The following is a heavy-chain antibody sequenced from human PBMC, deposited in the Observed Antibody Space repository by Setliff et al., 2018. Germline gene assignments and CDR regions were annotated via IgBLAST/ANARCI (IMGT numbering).Heavy chain of an antibody. CDR2: ISSDSRTT. Sequence: GGSLRLSCAASGITFRTYSLNWVRQAPGRGLEWISFISSDSRTTYYADSVKGRFTISRDNAKNTLYLQMDSLRAEDTAVYYCARNWVTAQHYYYGMDVWGQGTTVTVSS. CDR3: ARNWVTAQHYYYGMDV. D-gene: IGHD2-21*02. V-gene: IGHV3-48*01. CDR1: GITFRTYS. J-gene: IGHJ6*02.